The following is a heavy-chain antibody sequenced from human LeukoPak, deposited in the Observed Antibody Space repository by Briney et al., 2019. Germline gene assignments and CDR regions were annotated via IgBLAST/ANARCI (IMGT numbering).Heavy chain of an antibody. D-gene: IGHD2-2*01. Sequence: SQTLSLTCTVSGGSISSGSYYWSWIRQPAGKGLEWIGRIYTSGSTNYNPSLKSRVTISVDTSKNQFSLKLSSVTAADTAVYYCAREEGTSSTFDYWGQGTLVTVSS. V-gene: IGHV4-61*02. CDR3: AREEGTSSTFDY. CDR2: IYTSGST. CDR1: GGSISSGSYY. J-gene: IGHJ4*02.